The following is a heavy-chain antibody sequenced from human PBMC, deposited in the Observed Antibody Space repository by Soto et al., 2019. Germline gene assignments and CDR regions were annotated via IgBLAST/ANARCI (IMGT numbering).Heavy chain of an antibody. CDR3: ARDPQAMVRGVILDY. Sequence: GGSLRLSCAASGFTFSSYGMHWVRQAPGKGLEWVAVIWYDGSNKYYADSVKGRFTISRDNSKNTLYLQMNSLRAEDTAVYYCARDPQAMVRGVILDYWGQGTLVTVSS. CDR2: IWYDGSNK. J-gene: IGHJ4*02. CDR1: GFTFSSYG. D-gene: IGHD3-10*01. V-gene: IGHV3-33*01.